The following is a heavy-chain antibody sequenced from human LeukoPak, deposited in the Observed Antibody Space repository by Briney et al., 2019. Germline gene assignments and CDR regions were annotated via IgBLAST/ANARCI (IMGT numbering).Heavy chain of an antibody. V-gene: IGHV3-48*01. J-gene: IGHJ4*02. CDR3: ARDKDGDYAYYFDY. Sequence: GGSLRLSCATSGFTFGSYSMNWVRQAPGKGLEWVSYISSSSSTIYYADSVKGRFTISRDNAKNSLYLQMNSLRAEDTAVYYCARDKDGDYAYYFDYWGQGTLVTVSS. CDR1: GFTFGSYS. CDR2: ISSSSSTI. D-gene: IGHD4-17*01.